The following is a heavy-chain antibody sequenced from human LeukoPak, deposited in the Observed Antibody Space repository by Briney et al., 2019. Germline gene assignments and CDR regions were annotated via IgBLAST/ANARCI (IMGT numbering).Heavy chain of an antibody. CDR3: ARDLYYYDSSGPFDY. V-gene: IGHV1-69*01. J-gene: IGHJ4*02. CDR1: GGTFSSYA. CDR2: IIPIFGTA. Sequence: SVKVSCKASGGTFSSYAISWVRQVPGQGLEWMGGIIPIFGTANYAQKFQGRVTITADESASTAYMELSSLRSEDTAVYYCARDLYYYDSSGPFDYWGQGTLVTVSS. D-gene: IGHD3-22*01.